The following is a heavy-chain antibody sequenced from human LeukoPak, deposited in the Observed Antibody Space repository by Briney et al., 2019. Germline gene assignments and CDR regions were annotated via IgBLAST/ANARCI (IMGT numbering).Heavy chain of an antibody. CDR2: IRSKANSYAT. V-gene: IGHV3-73*01. Sequence: GGSLRLSCAASGFTFSGSAMHWVRQASGKGLEWVGRIRSKANSYATAYAASVKGRFTISRDDSKNTAYLQMNSLKTEDTAVYYCTSDVVVAFWGGIDAFDIWGQGTMVTVSS. D-gene: IGHD2-15*01. CDR1: GFTFSGSA. J-gene: IGHJ3*02. CDR3: TSDVVVAFWGGIDAFDI.